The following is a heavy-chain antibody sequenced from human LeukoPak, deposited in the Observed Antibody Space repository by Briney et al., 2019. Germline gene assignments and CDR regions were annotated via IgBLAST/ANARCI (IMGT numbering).Heavy chain of an antibody. D-gene: IGHD4-17*01. CDR1: GLTFSSHG. J-gene: IGHJ4*02. Sequence: GGSLRLSCAASGLTFSSHGMCWVRQAPGRGLEWVSSISIGGDTTYSDSVKGRFTISRDNSKNTLYLQLDSLRAEDTAIYYCAKEIRPNDCWGQGTLVTVSS. V-gene: IGHV3-23*01. CDR3: AKEIRPNDC. CDR2: ISIGGDTT.